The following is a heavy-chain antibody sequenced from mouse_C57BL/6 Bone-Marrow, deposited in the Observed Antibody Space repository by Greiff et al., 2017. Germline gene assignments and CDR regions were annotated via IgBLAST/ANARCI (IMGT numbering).Heavy chain of an antibody. CDR1: GFSLTSYA. CDR3: ARGYNGAMDY. Sequence: VQLVESGPGLVAPSQSLSITCTVSGFSLTSYAISWVRQPPGKGLEWLGVIWTGGGTNYNSALKSRLSISKDNSKTQVFLQMNSLQADDTARYYCARGYNGAMDYWGQGTSVTVSS. D-gene: IGHD2-14*01. J-gene: IGHJ4*01. CDR2: IWTGGGT. V-gene: IGHV2-9-1*01.